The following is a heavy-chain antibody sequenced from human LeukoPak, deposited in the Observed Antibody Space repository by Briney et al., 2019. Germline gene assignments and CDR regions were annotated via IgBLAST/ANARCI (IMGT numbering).Heavy chain of an antibody. CDR2: IRLDGTNQ. CDR3: ARELAGHYYGSGSTFDY. Sequence: QPGGSLRLSCAASGFTFNNYGMHWVRQAPGKGLEWVSFIRLDGTNQYYSDSVKGRFTISRDNSRNTLYLQMSSLRAEDTAVYYCARELAGHYYGSGSTFDYWGQGTLLTVSS. J-gene: IGHJ4*02. D-gene: IGHD3-10*01. CDR1: GFTFNNYG. V-gene: IGHV3-30*02.